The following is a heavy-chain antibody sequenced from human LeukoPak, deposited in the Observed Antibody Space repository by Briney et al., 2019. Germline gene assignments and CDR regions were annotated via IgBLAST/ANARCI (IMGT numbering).Heavy chain of an antibody. J-gene: IGHJ5*02. Sequence: ASVKVSCKVSGYTLTELSMHWVRQAPGKGLEWMGGFDPEDGETIYAQKFQGRVTMTRDTSISTAYMELSRLRSDDTAVYYCARGYSSSWYGWDWFGPWGQGTLVTVSS. V-gene: IGHV1-24*01. D-gene: IGHD6-13*01. CDR1: GYTLTELS. CDR2: FDPEDGET. CDR3: ARGYSSSWYGWDWFGP.